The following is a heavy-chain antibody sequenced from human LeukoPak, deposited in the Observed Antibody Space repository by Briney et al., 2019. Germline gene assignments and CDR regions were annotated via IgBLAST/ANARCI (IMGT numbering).Heavy chain of an antibody. CDR2: IHYSGST. CDR3: ARGDGYYFDL. Sequence: SETLSLTCTVSGGSISSYYWSWIRLAPGKGLEWIAYIHYSGSTNYNPPLMSRVTILVGTSKNQFSLKLSSVIAADTAVYYCARGDGYYFDLWGQGTLVTVSS. V-gene: IGHV4-59*01. J-gene: IGHJ4*02. D-gene: IGHD3-10*01. CDR1: GGSISSYY.